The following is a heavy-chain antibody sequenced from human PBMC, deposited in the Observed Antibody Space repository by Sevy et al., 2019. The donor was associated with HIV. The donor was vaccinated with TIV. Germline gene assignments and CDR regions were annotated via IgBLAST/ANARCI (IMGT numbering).Heavy chain of an antibody. D-gene: IGHD3-22*01. CDR1: GFTFSSYA. V-gene: IGHV3-23*01. J-gene: IGHJ3*02. Sequence: GGSLRLSCAASGFTFSSYAMSWVRQAPGKGLEWVSAISGSGGSTYYADSVKGRFTISRDNSKNTLYLQMNRLRAEDTAVYYCARLSVYYYDSSGYYTTGNAFDIWGQGTLVTVSS. CDR3: ARLSVYYYDSSGYYTTGNAFDI. CDR2: ISGSGGST.